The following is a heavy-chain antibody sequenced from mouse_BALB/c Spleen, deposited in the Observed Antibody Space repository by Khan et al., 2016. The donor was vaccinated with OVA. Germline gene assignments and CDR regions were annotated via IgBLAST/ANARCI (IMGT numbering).Heavy chain of an antibody. CDR3: TRRPGYFDV. CDR2: ISSGGDNT. V-gene: IGHV5-12-1*01. J-gene: IGHJ1*01. CDR1: GFAFSNYD. Sequence: DVQLVESGGGLVKPGGSLKLACTASGFAFSNYDMSWVRQTPEKRLEWVAYISSGGDNTYSPDTVKGRFTISSDHAKNTLYLQITRLKSDDTAIYYCTRRPGYFDVWGAGTTVTVSS.